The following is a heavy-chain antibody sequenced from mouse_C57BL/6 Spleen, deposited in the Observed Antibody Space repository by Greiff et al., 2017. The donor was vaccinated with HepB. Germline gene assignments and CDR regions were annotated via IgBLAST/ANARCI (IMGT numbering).Heavy chain of an antibody. D-gene: IGHD3-3*01. CDR1: GISITTGNYR. Sequence: VQLKESGPGLVKPSQTVFLTCTVTGISITTGNYRWSWIRQFPGNKLEWIGYIYYSGTITYNPSLTSRTTITRDTPKNQFFLEMNSLTAEDTATYYCARERGTGYAMDYWGQGTSVTVSS. CDR2: IYYSGTI. CDR3: ARERGTGYAMDY. J-gene: IGHJ4*01. V-gene: IGHV3-5*01.